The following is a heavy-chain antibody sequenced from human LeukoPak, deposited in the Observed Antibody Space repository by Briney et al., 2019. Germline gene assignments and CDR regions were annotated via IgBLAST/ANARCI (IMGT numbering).Heavy chain of an antibody. CDR2: IFYSGTT. J-gene: IGHJ4*02. Sequence: PSETLSLTCTVSGGSISSYYWSWLRQPPGKGLEWLGFIFYSGTTNYNPSLKSRVTISVDTSKNQFSLKLSSVTAADTAVYYCAREEASGYGLDYWGQGTLVTVSS. V-gene: IGHV4-59*01. CDR3: AREEASGYGLDY. CDR1: GGSISSYY. D-gene: IGHD5-12*01.